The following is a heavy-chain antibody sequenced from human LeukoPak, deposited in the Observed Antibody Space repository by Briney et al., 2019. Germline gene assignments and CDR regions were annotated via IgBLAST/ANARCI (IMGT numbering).Heavy chain of an antibody. D-gene: IGHD3-3*01. J-gene: IGHJ4*02. CDR3: ARDLSFWSGYLLPDFDY. Sequence: GGSLRLSCAASGFTFSSYSMNWVRQTPGKGLEWVSSISSSSSYIYYADSVKGRFTISRDNAKNSLYLQMNSLRAEDTAVYYCARDLSFWSGYLLPDFDYWGQGTLVTVSS. CDR1: GFTFSSYS. V-gene: IGHV3-21*01. CDR2: ISSSSSYI.